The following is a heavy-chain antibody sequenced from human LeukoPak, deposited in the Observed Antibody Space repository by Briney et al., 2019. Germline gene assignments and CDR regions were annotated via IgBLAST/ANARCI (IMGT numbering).Heavy chain of an antibody. CDR2: MNPNSGNT. CDR3: ARGLRFLEWLLSWFDP. V-gene: IGHV1-8*01. D-gene: IGHD3-3*01. Sequence: ASVKVSCKASGYTFTSYDINWVRQATGQGLEWMGWMNPNSGNTGYAQKFQGRVTMTRNTSISTAYMELSSLGSEDTAVYYCARGLRFLEWLLSWFDPWGQGTLVTVSS. CDR1: GYTFTSYD. J-gene: IGHJ5*02.